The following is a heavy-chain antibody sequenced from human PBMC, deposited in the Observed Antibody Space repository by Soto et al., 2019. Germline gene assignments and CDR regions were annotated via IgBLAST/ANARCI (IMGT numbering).Heavy chain of an antibody. V-gene: IGHV3-33*01. J-gene: IGHJ6*02. CDR2: IWYDGSNK. Sequence: QVQLVESGGGVVQPGRSLRLSCAASGFTFSSYGMHWVRQAPGKGLEWVAVIWYDGSNKYYADSVKGRFTISRDNSKNTLYLQMNSLRAEDTAVYYCARDIVVITTFDYYGMDVWGQGTTVTVSS. D-gene: IGHD3-22*01. CDR1: GFTFSSYG. CDR3: ARDIVVITTFDYYGMDV.